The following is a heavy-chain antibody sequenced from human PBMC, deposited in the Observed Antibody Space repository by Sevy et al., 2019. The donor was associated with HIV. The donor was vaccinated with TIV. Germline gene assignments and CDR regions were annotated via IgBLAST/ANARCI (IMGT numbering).Heavy chain of an antibody. CDR3: ARGDGIAESAFDF. Sequence: ASVKVSCKASGYTFTGYYMHWVRLAPGQGLEWMGWINPNSGGTNYAQKFQGWDTMTRDTSISTAYMELSRLRSDDTVVYYCARGDGIAESAFDFWGQGTMVTVSS. CDR1: GYTFTGYY. D-gene: IGHD1-20*01. CDR2: INPNSGGT. V-gene: IGHV1-2*04. J-gene: IGHJ3*01.